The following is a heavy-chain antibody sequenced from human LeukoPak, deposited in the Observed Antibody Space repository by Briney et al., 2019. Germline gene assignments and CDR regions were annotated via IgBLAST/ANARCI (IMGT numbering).Heavy chain of an antibody. CDR3: ARDGKGVVSTADNFDF. J-gene: IGHJ4*02. D-gene: IGHD2-21*02. V-gene: IGHV3-23*01. Sequence: GGSLRLSCAASGFIFDDYGMSWVRQAPGKGLEWVSFISASGDLTYYADSVRGRFTISRDNSKNTLYLQMNSLTAGDTAVYYCARDGKGVVSTADNFDFWGQGTLVTVPS. CDR1: GFIFDDYG. CDR2: ISASGDLT.